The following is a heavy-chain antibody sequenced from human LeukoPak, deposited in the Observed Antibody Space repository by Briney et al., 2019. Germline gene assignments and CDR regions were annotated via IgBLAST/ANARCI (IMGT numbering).Heavy chain of an antibody. J-gene: IGHJ4*02. Sequence: GGSLKSSCKGSGYSFTSHWIAWVRQMPGKGLEWMGIIAPGDSDTRYSPSFQGQVIISADKSISTAFLQWSSLKASDTAMYYCARLVVAATRYFDYWGQGTLVTVSS. D-gene: IGHD2-15*01. CDR1: GYSFTSHW. CDR2: IAPGDSDT. CDR3: ARLVVAATRYFDY. V-gene: IGHV5-51*01.